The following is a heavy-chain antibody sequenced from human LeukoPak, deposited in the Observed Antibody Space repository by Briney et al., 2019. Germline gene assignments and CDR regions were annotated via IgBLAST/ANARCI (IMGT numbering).Heavy chain of an antibody. V-gene: IGHV3-23*01. CDR3: AKDMNTYHYDSSGYYDDY. CDR2: ISGSTRST. D-gene: IGHD3-22*01. Sequence: GGSLRLSCVASGFTLSNYAMSWVRQAPGKGLEWVSSISGSTRSTYYADPVKGRFTISRDNSKNTLYLQMSSLRAEDTATYYCAKDMNTYHYDSSGYYDDYWGQGTLVTVSS. J-gene: IGHJ4*02. CDR1: GFTLSNYA.